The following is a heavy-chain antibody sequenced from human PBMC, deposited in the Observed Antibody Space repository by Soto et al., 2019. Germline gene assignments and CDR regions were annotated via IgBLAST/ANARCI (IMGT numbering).Heavy chain of an antibody. D-gene: IGHD1-20*01. CDR2: VYYSGST. CDR3: VYNALYNWFDP. V-gene: IGHV4-39*01. Sequence: SETLSLTWTVSGGSISSSSYYWGWIRQPPGKGLEWIGSVYYSGSTYYNPSLKSRVTISVDTSKNQFSLKLSSVTAADTAVYYCVYNALYNWFDPWGQGTLVTVSS. CDR1: GGSISSSSYY. J-gene: IGHJ5*02.